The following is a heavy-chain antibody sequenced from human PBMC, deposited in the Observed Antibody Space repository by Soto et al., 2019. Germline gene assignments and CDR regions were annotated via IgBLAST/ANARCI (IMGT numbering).Heavy chain of an antibody. CDR1: GYTFTGYY. V-gene: IGHV1-2*02. D-gene: IGHD1-26*01. J-gene: IGHJ3*02. CDR2: INPNSGGT. Sequence: ASLKVSCKASGYTFTGYYMHWVRQAPGQGLEWMGWINPNSGGTNYAQKFQGRVTMTRDTSISTAYMELSRLRSDDTAVYYCARDSVMLNDAFDIWGQGTMVTVSS. CDR3: ARDSVMLNDAFDI.